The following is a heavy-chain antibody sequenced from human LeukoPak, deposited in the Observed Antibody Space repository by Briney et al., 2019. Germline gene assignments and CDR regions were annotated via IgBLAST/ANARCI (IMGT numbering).Heavy chain of an antibody. CDR2: IYYSGST. CDR3: ATGYCSGGSCSPLFDY. V-gene: IGHV4-61*01. CDR1: GGSISSSSYY. D-gene: IGHD2-15*01. J-gene: IGHJ4*02. Sequence: SETLSLTCTVSGGSISSSSYYWSWIRQPPGKGLEWIGYIYYSGSTNYNPSLKSRVTISVDTSKNQYSLKLSSVTAADTAVYYCATGYCSGGSCSPLFDYWGQGTLVTVSS.